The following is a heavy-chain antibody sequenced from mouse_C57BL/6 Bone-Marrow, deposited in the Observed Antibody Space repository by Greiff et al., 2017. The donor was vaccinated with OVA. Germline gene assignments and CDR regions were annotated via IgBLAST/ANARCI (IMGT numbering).Heavy chain of an antibody. Sequence: QVQLQQSGPELVKPGASVKISCKASGYAFSSSWMNWVKQRPGKGLEWIGRIYPGDGDTNYNGKFKGKATLTADKSSSTAYMQLSSLTSEDSAVYCCARSEETRTWFAYWGQGTLVTVSA. V-gene: IGHV1-82*01. CDR3: ARSEETRTWFAY. D-gene: IGHD3-2*01. CDR2: IYPGDGDT. J-gene: IGHJ3*01. CDR1: GYAFSSSW.